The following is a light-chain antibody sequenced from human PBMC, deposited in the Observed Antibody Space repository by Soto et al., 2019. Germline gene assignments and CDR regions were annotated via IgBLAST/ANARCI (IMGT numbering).Light chain of an antibody. CDR1: QSISSC. Sequence: DIQMTQSPSTLSASVGDRVTITCRASQSISSCLAWYQQKPGQAPRLLIYKASSLDSGIPSRFSGSGSGTEFTLTISSLQPEDFATYYCQQYNNCAWTFGQGTKVEIK. V-gene: IGKV1-5*03. J-gene: IGKJ1*01. CDR3: QQYNNCAWT. CDR2: KAS.